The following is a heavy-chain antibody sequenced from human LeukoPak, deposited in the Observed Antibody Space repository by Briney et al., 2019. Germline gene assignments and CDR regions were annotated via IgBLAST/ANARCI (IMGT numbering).Heavy chain of an antibody. V-gene: IGHV4-59*08. CDR2: IYYSGST. Sequence: SETLSLTCSVSGGSISSYYWSWMRQPPGQGLEWIGYIYYSGSTNYNPSLKSRVTISVDTSKNQFSLKLSSVTAADTAVYYCARQANDDAIAPRLVRFWFDPWGPGNLVTVSS. J-gene: IGHJ5*02. CDR3: ARQANDDAIAPRLVRFWFDP. D-gene: IGHD6-6*01. CDR1: GGSISSYY.